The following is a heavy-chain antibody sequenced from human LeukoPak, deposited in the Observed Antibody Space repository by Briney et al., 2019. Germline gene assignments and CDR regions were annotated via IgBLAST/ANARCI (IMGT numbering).Heavy chain of an antibody. CDR2: IYHSGST. Sequence: SETLSLTCTVSGYSISSGYYWGWIRQPPGRGLEWIGSIYHSGSTYYNPSLKSRVTISVDTSKNQFSLKLSSVTAADTAVYYCARIDCWSGHDAFDIWGQGTMVTVSS. CDR1: GYSISSGYY. D-gene: IGHD3-3*01. V-gene: IGHV4-38-2*02. CDR3: ARIDCWSGHDAFDI. J-gene: IGHJ3*02.